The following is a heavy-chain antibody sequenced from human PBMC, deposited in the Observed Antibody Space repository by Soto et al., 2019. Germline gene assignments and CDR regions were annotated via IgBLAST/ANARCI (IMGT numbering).Heavy chain of an antibody. CDR2: INPNSGGT. CDR3: ARAPPYYYDSSGYYYDLWFDP. D-gene: IGHD3-22*01. J-gene: IGHJ5*02. Sequence: ASVKVSCKASGYTFTGYYMHWVRQAPGQGLEWMGWINPNSGGTNYAQKFQGWVTMTRDTSISTAYMELSRLRSDDTAVYYCARAPPYYYDSSGYYYDLWFDPWGQGTLVTVSS. V-gene: IGHV1-2*04. CDR1: GYTFTGYY.